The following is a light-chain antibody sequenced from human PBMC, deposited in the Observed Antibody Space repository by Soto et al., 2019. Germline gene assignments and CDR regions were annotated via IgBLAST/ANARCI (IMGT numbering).Light chain of an antibody. CDR1: SSNIGSNH. Sequence: QSVLTQPPSASGTPGQRVTISCSGSSSNIGSNHIYWYQQFPGTAPKLLIYGSDQRPSGVPDRFSGSKSGTSASLAISGLRSEDEADYYCAAWDDSLSGLVFGGGTKVTVL. CDR2: GSD. V-gene: IGLV1-47*01. CDR3: AAWDDSLSGLV. J-gene: IGLJ2*01.